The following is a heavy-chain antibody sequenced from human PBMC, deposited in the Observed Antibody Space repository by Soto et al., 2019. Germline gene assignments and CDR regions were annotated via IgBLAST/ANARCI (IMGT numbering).Heavy chain of an antibody. CDR1: GESLSGDY. D-gene: IGHD2-2*02. J-gene: IGHJ4*02. V-gene: IGHV4-34*01. CDR3: ARGGGYCSGPSCYNYF. CDR2: INHSGNT. Sequence: SETLSLTCAVYGESLSGDYWTWIRQPPGKGLEWIGEINHSGNTNYNPSLKRRVTVSVDTSKNQFSLNLTSVTAADTAVYFCARGGGYCSGPSCYNYFWGQGTLVTVSS.